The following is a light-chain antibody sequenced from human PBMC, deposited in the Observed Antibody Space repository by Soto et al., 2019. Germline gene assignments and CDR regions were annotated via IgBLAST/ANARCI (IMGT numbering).Light chain of an antibody. CDR2: TAD. J-gene: IGKJ5*01. CDR1: QSVNRF. V-gene: IGKV3-15*01. Sequence: MQYTATLSVSPGERATLSCRASQSVNRFLAWYQQKPGQATRLLIYTADTRATGIPARFRGSGSGTEFTLTISSLQSEDFAVYYCQQYSNWPPYTLGQGRRLAI. CDR3: QQYSNWPPYT.